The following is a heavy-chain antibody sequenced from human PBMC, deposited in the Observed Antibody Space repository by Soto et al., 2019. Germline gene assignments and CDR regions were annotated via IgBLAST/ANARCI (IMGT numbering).Heavy chain of an antibody. CDR2: ISAYNGNT. V-gene: IGHV1-18*04. Sequence: RASVKVSCKASGYTFTSYGISWVRQAPGQGLEWVGWISAYNGNTNYAQKLQGRVTMTTDTSTSTAYMELRSLRSDDTAVYYCARGMGVVPAANPTYGMDVWGQGTTVTVSS. D-gene: IGHD2-2*01. CDR1: GYTFTSYG. CDR3: ARGMGVVPAANPTYGMDV. J-gene: IGHJ6*02.